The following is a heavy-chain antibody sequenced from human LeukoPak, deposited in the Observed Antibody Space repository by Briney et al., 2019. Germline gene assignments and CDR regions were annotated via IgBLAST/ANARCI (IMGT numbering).Heavy chain of an antibody. CDR2: ISGDGEST. D-gene: IGHD5-18*01. Sequence: GGSLRLSCAASGFTFTSYALDWVRQAPGKGLEWMSVISGDGESTHYADSVKGRFTISRDNSKNTLYLQMNSLRAEDTAVYYCAKHGDTAMWLDYWGQGTLVTVSS. CDR1: GFTFTSYA. J-gene: IGHJ4*02. V-gene: IGHV3-23*01. CDR3: AKHGDTAMWLDY.